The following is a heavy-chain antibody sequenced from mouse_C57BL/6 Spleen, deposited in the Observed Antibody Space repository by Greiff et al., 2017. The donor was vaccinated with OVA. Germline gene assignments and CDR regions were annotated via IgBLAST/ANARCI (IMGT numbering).Heavy chain of an antibody. V-gene: IGHV7-3*01. CDR3: ARYKNPYYAMDY. Sequence: EVKLVESGGGLVQPGGSLSLSCAASGFTFTDYYMSWVRQPPGQALEWLGFIRNKANGYTTEYSASVKGRFTISRDNSQSILYRQMNALRAEDSAACYCARYKNPYYAMDYWGQGTSVTVSS. J-gene: IGHJ4*01. CDR2: IRNKANGYTT. CDR1: GFTFTDYY.